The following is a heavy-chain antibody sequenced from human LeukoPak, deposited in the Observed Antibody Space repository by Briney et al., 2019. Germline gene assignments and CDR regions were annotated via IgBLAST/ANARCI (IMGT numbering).Heavy chain of an antibody. J-gene: IGHJ4*02. D-gene: IGHD3-22*01. CDR1: GFTFSSYG. Sequence: GRSLRLSCAASGFTFSSYGMHWVRQAPGKGLEWVAVIWYDGSNKYYADSVKGRFTISRDNSKNTLYLQMNSLRAEDTAVYYCAKDMRVTMIVVAQMGFDYWGQGTLVTVSS. CDR3: AKDMRVTMIVVAQMGFDY. CDR2: IWYDGSNK. V-gene: IGHV3-33*06.